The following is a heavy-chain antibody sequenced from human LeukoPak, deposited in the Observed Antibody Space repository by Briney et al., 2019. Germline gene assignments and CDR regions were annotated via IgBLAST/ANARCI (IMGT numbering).Heavy chain of an antibody. Sequence: GGSLRLSCAASGFTFSSYAMSWVRQAPGKGLEWVSAISGSGGSTYYADSVKGRFTISRDNSKNTLYLQMSSLRAEDTAVYYCAKDQVLWFGEFQNFDYWGQGTLVTVSS. J-gene: IGHJ4*02. CDR3: AKDQVLWFGEFQNFDY. D-gene: IGHD3-10*01. V-gene: IGHV3-23*01. CDR1: GFTFSSYA. CDR2: ISGSGGST.